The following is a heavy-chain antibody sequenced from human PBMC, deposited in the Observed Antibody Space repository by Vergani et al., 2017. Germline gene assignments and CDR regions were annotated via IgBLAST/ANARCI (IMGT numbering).Heavy chain of an antibody. D-gene: IGHD4-17*01. J-gene: IGHJ6*02. V-gene: IGHV1-69-2*01. Sequence: EVQLVQSGAEVKKPGATMKISCKVSGYTFTDHYMHWVKQAPGKGLEWMGPVDPEDGETIYAEKFKGRVTIAADTSTDTAHLELCSLRSEDTAVYYCATPQTVTTGGMEVWGQGTTVIVSS. CDR2: VDPEDGET. CDR1: GYTFTDHY. CDR3: ATPQTVTTGGMEV.